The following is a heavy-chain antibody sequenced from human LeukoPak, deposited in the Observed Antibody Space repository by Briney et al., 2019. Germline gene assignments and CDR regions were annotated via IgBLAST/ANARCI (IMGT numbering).Heavy chain of an antibody. CDR3: AKGDVRGASDMDV. V-gene: IGHV3-30*18. D-gene: IGHD3-10*01. CDR1: GFTFSSYG. J-gene: IGHJ6*02. CDR2: ISYDGRSE. Sequence: GGSLRLSCAASGFTFSSYGMHWVRQAPGKGLEWVALISYDGRSEYYADSVKGRFIMSRDNSKNTLYLQMNRLRAEDTAVYYCAKGDVRGASDMDVWGQGTTVTVSS.